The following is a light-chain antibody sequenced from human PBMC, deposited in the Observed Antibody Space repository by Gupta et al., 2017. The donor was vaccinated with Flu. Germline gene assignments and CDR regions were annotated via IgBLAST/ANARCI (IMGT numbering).Light chain of an antibody. CDR1: HYVSTY. Sequence: DIQMTQSPSSLSASVGDRVTIACRASHYVSTYLNWYQKKPGKAPKSLIYAASILQSGVPSRFSGSGSGTDFTLTISSLQPEDFATYYCHQSYTSPQSFGQGTKLEIK. J-gene: IGKJ2*03. CDR2: AAS. CDR3: HQSYTSPQS. V-gene: IGKV1-39*01.